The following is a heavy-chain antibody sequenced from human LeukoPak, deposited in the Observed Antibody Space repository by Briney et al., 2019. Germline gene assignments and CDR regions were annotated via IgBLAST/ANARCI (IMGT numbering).Heavy chain of an antibody. J-gene: IGHJ4*02. CDR2: IYYSGTT. CDR3: ARGVGSISSNFDC. D-gene: IGHD6-6*01. Sequence: SETLSLTCTVSGGPISSHYWSWIRQPPGKGLEWIGYIYYSGTTSYNPSLKSRVTIPVDTSKTRFSLKLSSVTAADTAVYYCARGVGSISSNFDCWGLGTLVTVSS. V-gene: IGHV4-59*11. CDR1: GGPISSHY.